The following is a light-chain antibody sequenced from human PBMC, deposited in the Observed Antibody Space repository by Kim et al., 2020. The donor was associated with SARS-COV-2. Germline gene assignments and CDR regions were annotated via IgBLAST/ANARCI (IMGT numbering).Light chain of an antibody. CDR2: AAS. J-gene: IGKJ2*01. CDR3: QKSDISPTI. Sequence: EIVLTQSPGTLSLSPGERATLSCSASQSVSSRYVAWYQQTNGQAPRLIIHAASSRATGIAARLSGSGSGTDFTFTISRLEAEHFAVYYSQKSDISPTILGRGTKRG. CDR1: QSVSSRY. V-gene: IGKV3-20*01.